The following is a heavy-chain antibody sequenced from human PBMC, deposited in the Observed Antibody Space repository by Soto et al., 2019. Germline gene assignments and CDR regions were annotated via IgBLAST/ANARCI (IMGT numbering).Heavy chain of an antibody. CDR2: ISYDGSNK. V-gene: IGHV3-30-3*01. CDR3: ARDSSRYCGGDCYGMDV. Sequence: GGSLRLSCAASGFTFSIYAMHWVRQAPGKGLEWVAVISYDGSNKYCADSVKGRFTISRDNSKNTLYLQMNSLRAEDTAVYYCARDSSRYCGGDCYGMDVWGQGTTVTVSS. D-gene: IGHD2-21*01. J-gene: IGHJ6*02. CDR1: GFTFSIYA.